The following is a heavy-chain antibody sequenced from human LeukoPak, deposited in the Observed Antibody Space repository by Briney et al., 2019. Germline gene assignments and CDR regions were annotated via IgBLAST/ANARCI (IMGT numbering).Heavy chain of an antibody. V-gene: IGHV4-59*01. D-gene: IGHD5-18*01. CDR1: GGSISSYY. J-gene: IGHJ6*03. Sequence: SETLSLTCTVSGGSISSYYWSWIRQPPGKGLEWIGYIYYSGSTNYNPSLKSRVTISVDTSKNQFSLKLSSVTAADTAVYYCARRAGYSYEYDYYYYMDVWGKGTTVTVSS. CDR3: ARRAGYSYEYDYYYYMDV. CDR2: IYYSGST.